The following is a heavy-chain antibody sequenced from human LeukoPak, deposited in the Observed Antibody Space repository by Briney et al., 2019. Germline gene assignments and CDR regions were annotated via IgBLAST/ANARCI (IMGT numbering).Heavy chain of an antibody. CDR3: ARGGPYNWNDRFDY. CDR1: GFTFSSYA. Sequence: PGGSLRLSCAASGFTFSSYAMHWVRQAPGKGLEWMAVISYDGSNKYYADSVKGRFSISRDNSKNTLYVQMNSLRTEDTAVYYCARGGPYNWNDRFDYWGQGALVTVSS. D-gene: IGHD1-1*01. J-gene: IGHJ4*02. V-gene: IGHV3-30*04. CDR2: ISYDGSNK.